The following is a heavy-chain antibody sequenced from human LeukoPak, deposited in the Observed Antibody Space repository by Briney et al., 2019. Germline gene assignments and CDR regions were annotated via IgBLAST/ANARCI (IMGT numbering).Heavy chain of an antibody. V-gene: IGHV3-30*02. Sequence: PGGSLRLSCAASGFTFSSYGMHWVRQAPGKGLEWVAFIRYDGSDKYYADSVKGRFTISRDNSKNTLYLQMNSLRAEDTAVYYCAKDRSYSSGWRRFDYWGQGTLVTVSS. CDR2: IRYDGSDK. J-gene: IGHJ4*02. CDR3: AKDRSYSSGWRRFDY. CDR1: GFTFSSYG. D-gene: IGHD6-19*01.